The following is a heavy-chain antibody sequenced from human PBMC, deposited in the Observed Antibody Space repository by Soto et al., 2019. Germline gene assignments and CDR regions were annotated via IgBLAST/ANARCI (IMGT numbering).Heavy chain of an antibody. CDR2: ISSSSSTI. J-gene: IGHJ6*02. CDR3: ARLEYSSSSYGLDV. CDR1: GFTFSSYS. Sequence: GGSLRLSCAASGFTFSSYSMNWVRQAPGKGLEWVSYISSSSSTIYYADSVKGRFTISRDNAKNSLYLQMNSLRDEDTAVYYCARLEYSSSSYGLDVSGQGTTVTVSS. D-gene: IGHD6-6*01. V-gene: IGHV3-48*02.